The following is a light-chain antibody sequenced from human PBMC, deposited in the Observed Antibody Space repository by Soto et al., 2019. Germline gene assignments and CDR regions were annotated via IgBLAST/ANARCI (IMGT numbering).Light chain of an antibody. Sequence: QLVLTQPPSASVTPGQRVTISCSGSSSNIGSNTVNWYQQLPGTAPKLLIYSNNQRPSGVPDRFSGSKSGTSASLAISGLQSEDEADYYCAAWDDSLNGWVFGGGTKVTVL. J-gene: IGLJ3*02. V-gene: IGLV1-44*01. CDR3: AAWDDSLNGWV. CDR1: SSNIGSNT. CDR2: SNN.